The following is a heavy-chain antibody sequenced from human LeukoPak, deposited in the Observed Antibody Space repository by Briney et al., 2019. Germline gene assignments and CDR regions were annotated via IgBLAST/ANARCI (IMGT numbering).Heavy chain of an antibody. CDR3: AKSTGSGWYLQYFDY. D-gene: IGHD6-19*01. V-gene: IGHV3-30*02. CDR1: GLTFSSYG. J-gene: IGHJ4*02. Sequence: TGGSLRLSCAAAGLTFSSYGMRWVRQAPGKGLEWVAFIQHDGSNKYYADSVRGRFTISRDNSKNTLYLQMNSLRAEDTALYYCAKSTGSGWYLQYFDYWGQGALVTVSS. CDR2: IQHDGSNK.